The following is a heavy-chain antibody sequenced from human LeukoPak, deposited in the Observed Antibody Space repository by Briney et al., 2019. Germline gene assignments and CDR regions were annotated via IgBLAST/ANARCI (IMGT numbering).Heavy chain of an antibody. D-gene: IGHD3-10*01. V-gene: IGHV4-4*07. CDR2: IYASGYT. Sequence: SETLSLTCTVSGDSISSYYWNWIRQPAGKGLEWIGRIYASGYTEYNPSLQTRVTMSVDTSKNELSLKVDTVTAADIAVYFCARNHIVTGTYFDSWGQGILVTVSS. CDR3: ARNHIVTGTYFDS. CDR1: GDSISSYY. J-gene: IGHJ4*02.